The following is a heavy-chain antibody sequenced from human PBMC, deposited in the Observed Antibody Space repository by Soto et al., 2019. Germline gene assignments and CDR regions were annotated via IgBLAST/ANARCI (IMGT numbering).Heavy chain of an antibody. CDR2: ISGSGGST. CDR1: GFTFSSYA. D-gene: IGHD2-2*01. V-gene: IGHV3-23*01. CDR3: AKDLLVVPAAMPDY. J-gene: IGHJ4*02. Sequence: PGGSLSLSCAASGFTFSSYAMSWVRQAPGKGLEWVSAISGSGGSTYYADSVKGRFTISRDNSKNTLYLQMNSLRAEDTAVYYCAKDLLVVPAAMPDYWGQGTLVTVSS.